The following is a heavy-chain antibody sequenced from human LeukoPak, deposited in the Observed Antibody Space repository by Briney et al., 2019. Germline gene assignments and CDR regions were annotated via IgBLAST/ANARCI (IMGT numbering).Heavy chain of an antibody. V-gene: IGHV1-2*02. CDR3: ARDYSSIAASLGFDP. CDR1: GYTFTGYY. D-gene: IGHD6-6*01. Sequence: GASVKVSCKASGYTFTGYYMHWVRQAPGQGLEWMGWINPNSGGTNYAQKFQGRVTMTRDTSISTAYMELSRLRSEDTAVYYCARDYSSIAASLGFDPWGQGTLVTVSS. J-gene: IGHJ5*02. CDR2: INPNSGGT.